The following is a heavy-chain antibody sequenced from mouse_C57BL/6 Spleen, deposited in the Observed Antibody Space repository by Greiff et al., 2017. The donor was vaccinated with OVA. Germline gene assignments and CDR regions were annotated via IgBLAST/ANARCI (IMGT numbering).Heavy chain of an antibody. CDR3: ARWGFITTPYYAMDY. CDR2: IDPSDSYT. V-gene: IGHV1-59*01. J-gene: IGHJ4*01. D-gene: IGHD1-1*01. CDR1: GYTFTSYW. Sequence: QVQLQQPGAELVRPGTSVKLSCKASGYTFTSYWMHWVKQRPGQGLEWIGVIDPSDSYTNYNQKFKGKATLTVDTSSSTAYMQLSSLTSEDSAVYYCARWGFITTPYYAMDYWGQGTSVTVSS.